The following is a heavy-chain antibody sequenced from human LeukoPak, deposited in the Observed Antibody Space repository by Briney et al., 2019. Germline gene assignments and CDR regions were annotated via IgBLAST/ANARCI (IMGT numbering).Heavy chain of an antibody. CDR1: GFPFSSYA. Sequence: GVSLRLSCAASGFPFSSYAMNWVRQAPGKGLVWVTGISGRGGRTYYADSVKGRCTVSRDNSNNTLYLQMNSLRAEDTAVYYCAKREFYDSSGKSHNNYGMYVWGQVTTVTVAS. CDR3: AKREFYDSSGKSHNNYGMYV. J-gene: IGHJ6*01. CDR2: ISGRGGRT. V-gene: IGHV3-23*01. D-gene: IGHD3-22*01.